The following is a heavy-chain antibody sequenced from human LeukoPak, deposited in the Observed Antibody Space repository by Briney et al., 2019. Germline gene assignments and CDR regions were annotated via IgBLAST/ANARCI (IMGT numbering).Heavy chain of an antibody. Sequence: GGSLRLSCAASEFTFSSYSMNWVRQAPGKGLEWVSSISSSSTYIYYADSLKGRFTISRDNAKNSLYLHMNSLRAEDTAVYYCARGTSGSYPNDAFDVWGQGTMVTVSS. CDR1: EFTFSSYS. V-gene: IGHV3-21*01. D-gene: IGHD1-26*01. J-gene: IGHJ3*01. CDR3: ARGTSGSYPNDAFDV. CDR2: ISSSSTYI.